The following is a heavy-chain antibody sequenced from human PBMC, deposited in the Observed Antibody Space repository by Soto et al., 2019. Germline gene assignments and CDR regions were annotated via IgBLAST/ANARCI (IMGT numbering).Heavy chain of an antibody. D-gene: IGHD2-21*02. Sequence: VQLVQSGAEVKKPGASVKVSCKASGDTFTDYYIHWVRQAPGQGLEWMGTVNPSGGHTTYAQHFLGRMTKTSDTSTSTLSMELTSLTSEDTAVYYCARGGHVVVVTAALDYWGQGTLVTVSS. V-gene: IGHV1-46*01. CDR2: VNPSGGHT. J-gene: IGHJ4*02. CDR1: GDTFTDYY. CDR3: ARGGHVVVVTAALDY.